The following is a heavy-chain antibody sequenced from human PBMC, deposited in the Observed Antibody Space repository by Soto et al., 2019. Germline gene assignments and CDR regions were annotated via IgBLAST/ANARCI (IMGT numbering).Heavy chain of an antibody. J-gene: IGHJ4*02. CDR1: GFSFGSHA. V-gene: IGHV3-23*01. CDR3: ARMGPDYSYCFDY. CDR2: IGASGTTT. Sequence: GGSLRLSCAASGFSFGSHAMSWVRQAPGKGVEWVSAIGASGTTTYYADSVKGRFTISRDNSKNALYFQMNSLRAEDTAVYYCARMGPDYSYCFDYWGQETLVTLSS. D-gene: IGHD3-9*01.